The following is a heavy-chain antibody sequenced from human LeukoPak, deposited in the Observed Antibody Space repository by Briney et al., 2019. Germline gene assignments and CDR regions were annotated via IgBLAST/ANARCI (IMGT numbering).Heavy chain of an antibody. CDR3: AKGHSSGWYPLINFDY. D-gene: IGHD6-19*01. J-gene: IGHJ4*02. CDR1: GFTFDDYA. CDR2: ISWNSGSI. Sequence: PGGSLRLSCAASGFTFDDYAMHWVRQAPGKGLELVSGISWNSGSIGYADSVKGRFTISRDNAKNSLYLQMNSLRAEDTALYYCAKGHSSGWYPLINFDYWGQGTLVTVSS. V-gene: IGHV3-9*01.